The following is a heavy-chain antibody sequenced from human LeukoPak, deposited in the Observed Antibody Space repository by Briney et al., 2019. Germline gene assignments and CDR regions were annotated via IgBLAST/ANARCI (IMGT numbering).Heavy chain of an antibody. CDR2: ISYDGSNK. Sequence: GGSLRLSCAASGFTFSSYAMHWVRQAPGKGLEWVAVISYDGSNKYYADSVKGRFTISRDNSKNTLYLQMNSLRAEDTAVYYCARDPPPARGQIVGANLLGYWGQGTLVTVSS. CDR3: ARDPPPARGQIVGANLLGY. CDR1: GFTFSSYA. V-gene: IGHV3-30-3*01. J-gene: IGHJ4*02. D-gene: IGHD1-26*01.